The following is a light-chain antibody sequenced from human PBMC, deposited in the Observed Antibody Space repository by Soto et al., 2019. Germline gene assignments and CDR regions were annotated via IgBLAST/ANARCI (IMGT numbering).Light chain of an antibody. CDR3: LKCRGAPFT. V-gene: IGKV1-27*01. CDR1: RTIRNC. J-gene: IGKJ3*01. Sequence: DIEMTQSPLSLPASAGERATITCRASRTIRNCLAWYQQKPGKVPSLLIYPASTFQPGVPSRFSGSGSGTDFTLTISSLQPEDVATYYCLKCRGAPFTFGPGTKLGIK. CDR2: PAS.